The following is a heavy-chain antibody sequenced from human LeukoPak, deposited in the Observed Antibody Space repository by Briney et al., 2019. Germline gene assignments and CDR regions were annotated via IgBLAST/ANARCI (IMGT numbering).Heavy chain of an antibody. V-gene: IGHV1-69*13. CDR3: ATSDFWSGYYVRFDP. Sequence: ASVKVSCKASGGTFSSYAISWVRQAPGQGLGWMGGIIPIFGTANYAQKFQGRVTITADESTSTAYMELSSLRSEDTAVYYCATSDFWSGYYVRFDPWGQGTLVTVSS. CDR1: GGTFSSYA. D-gene: IGHD3-3*01. J-gene: IGHJ5*02. CDR2: IIPIFGTA.